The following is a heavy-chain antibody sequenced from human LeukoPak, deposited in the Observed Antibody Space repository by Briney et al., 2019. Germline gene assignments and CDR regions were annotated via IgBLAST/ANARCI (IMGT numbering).Heavy chain of an antibody. CDR2: MNPNSGNT. CDR1: GYTFTSYD. Sequence: GASVKVSCKASGYTFTSYDINWVRQATGQGLEWMGWMNPNSGNTGYAQKFQGRVTMTRNTFISTAYMELSSLRSEDTAVYYCARGEYQLLGDNWFDPWGQGTLVTVSS. V-gene: IGHV1-8*01. J-gene: IGHJ5*02. D-gene: IGHD2-2*01. CDR3: ARGEYQLLGDNWFDP.